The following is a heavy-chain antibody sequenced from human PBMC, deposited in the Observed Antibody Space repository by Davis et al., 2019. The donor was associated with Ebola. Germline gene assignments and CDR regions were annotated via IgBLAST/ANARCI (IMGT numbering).Heavy chain of an antibody. D-gene: IGHD1-1*01. CDR1: GFTFRSYW. V-gene: IGHV3-48*02. Sequence: PGGSLRLSCAASGFTFRSYWMSWVRQAPGKGLEWVSYIGPYSENIRYADSVRGRFTISRDNVENSLYLQMNSLRDEDTAVYYCARDFPTRPPGSYWFFDLWGRGTLVTVSS. CDR3: ARDFPTRPPGSYWFFDL. CDR2: IGPYSENI. J-gene: IGHJ2*01.